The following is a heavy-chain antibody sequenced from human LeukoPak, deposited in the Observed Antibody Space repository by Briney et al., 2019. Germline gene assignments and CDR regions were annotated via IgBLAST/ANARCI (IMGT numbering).Heavy chain of an antibody. CDR3: ARRRDGYNWDYFDY. V-gene: IGHV4-59*08. D-gene: IGHD5-24*01. Sequence: SETLSHTCTVSGVSISSYYWSWLRQPPGNGLEWIGYIYYSGSTNYNPSLKSRVTISVDTSKNQFSLKLSSVTAADTAVYYCARRRDGYNWDYFDYWGQGTLVTVSS. CDR2: IYYSGST. CDR1: GVSISSYY. J-gene: IGHJ4*02.